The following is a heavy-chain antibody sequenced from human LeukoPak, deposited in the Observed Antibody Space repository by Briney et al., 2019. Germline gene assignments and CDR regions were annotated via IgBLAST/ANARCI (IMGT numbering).Heavy chain of an antibody. Sequence: GRSLRLSCAAPGFTFDNYAMHWVRQAPGKGLEWVSGIAWNSGNTGFADSVKGRFTISRDNAENSLYLQMSSLTPEDTAFYFCAKDMNSYGSGSSYNPWGPFDSWGQGTLVTVSS. CDR2: IAWNSGNT. CDR3: AKDMNSYGSGSSYNPWGPFDS. J-gene: IGHJ4*02. CDR1: GFTFDNYA. D-gene: IGHD3-10*01. V-gene: IGHV3-9*01.